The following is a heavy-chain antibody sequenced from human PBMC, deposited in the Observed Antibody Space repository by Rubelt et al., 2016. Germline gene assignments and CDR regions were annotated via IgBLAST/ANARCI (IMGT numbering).Heavy chain of an antibody. V-gene: IGHV3-7*01. Sequence: GQGLEWVANIKRDGSEKNYVDSVKGRFTISRDNAQNSLFLQMNSLRAEDTALYYCARQSNYYGTGFDYWGQGTLVTVSS. J-gene: IGHJ4*02. D-gene: IGHD3-10*01. CDR3: ARQSNYYGTGFDY. CDR2: IKRDGSEK.